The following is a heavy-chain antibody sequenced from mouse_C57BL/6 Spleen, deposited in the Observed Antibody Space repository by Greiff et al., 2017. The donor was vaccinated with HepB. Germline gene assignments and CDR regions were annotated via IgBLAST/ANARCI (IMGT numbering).Heavy chain of an antibody. CDR1: GFSFNTYA. V-gene: IGHV10-1*01. D-gene: IGHD2-1*01. CDR3: VRRNGNYAMDY. Sequence: GGGLVQPKGSLTLSCAASGFSFNTYAMNWVRQAPGKGLEWVARIRSKSNNYATYYADSVKDRFTISRDDSESMLYLQMNNLKTEDTAMYYCVRRNGNYAMDYWGQGTSVTVSS. J-gene: IGHJ4*01. CDR2: IRSKSNNYAT.